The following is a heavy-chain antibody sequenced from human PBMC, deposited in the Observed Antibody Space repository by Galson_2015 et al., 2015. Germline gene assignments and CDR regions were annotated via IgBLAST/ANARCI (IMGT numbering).Heavy chain of an antibody. Sequence: SLRLSCAASGFTFSSYGMHWVRQAPGKGLEWVAVISYDGSNKYYADSVKGRFTISRDNSKNTLYLQMNSLRAEDTAVYYCAKDHMDYWGQGTLVTVSS. CDR1: GFTFSSYG. CDR3: AKDHMDY. J-gene: IGHJ4*02. CDR2: ISYDGSNK. V-gene: IGHV3-30*18. D-gene: IGHD2-21*01.